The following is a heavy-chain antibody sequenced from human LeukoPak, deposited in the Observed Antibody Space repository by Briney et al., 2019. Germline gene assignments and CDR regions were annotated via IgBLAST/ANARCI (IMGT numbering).Heavy chain of an antibody. J-gene: IGHJ4*02. Sequence: PGGSLRLSCAASGFTFSSYGMHWVRQAPGKGLEWVAVISYYGSNKYYADFVKGRFTISRDNSKNTLYLQMNSLRAEDTAVYYCAKPLVTRVAPFDYWGQGTLVTVSS. CDR1: GFTFSSYG. CDR3: AKPLVTRVAPFDY. CDR2: ISYYGSNK. D-gene: IGHD3-10*01. V-gene: IGHV3-30*18.